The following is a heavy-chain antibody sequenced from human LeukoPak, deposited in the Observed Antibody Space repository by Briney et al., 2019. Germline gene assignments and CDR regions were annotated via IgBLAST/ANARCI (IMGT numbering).Heavy chain of an antibody. V-gene: IGHV4-39*07. D-gene: IGHD3-10*01. Sequence: PSETLSLTCTVSGGSISSSSYYWGWIRQPPGKGLEWIGSIYYSGSTYYNPSLKSRVTISVDTSKNQFSLKLSSVTAADTAVCYCAVGSGSLYDYWGQGTLVTVSS. CDR3: AVGSGSLYDY. J-gene: IGHJ4*02. CDR2: IYYSGST. CDR1: GGSISSSSYY.